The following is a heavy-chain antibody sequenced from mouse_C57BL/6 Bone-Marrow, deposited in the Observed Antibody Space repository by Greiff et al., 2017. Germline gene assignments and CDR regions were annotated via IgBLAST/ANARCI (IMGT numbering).Heavy chain of an antibody. Sequence: QVQLKQPGAELVRPGTSVKLSCKASGYTFTSYWMHWVKQRPGQGLEWIGVIDPADSYTNYNQKFKGKATLTVDTSSSTAYMQLSSLTSEDSAVYYCSLYGGLWYFDVWGTGTTVTVSS. D-gene: IGHD1-1*02. CDR1: GYTFTSYW. V-gene: IGHV1-59*01. J-gene: IGHJ1*03. CDR3: SLYGGLWYFDV. CDR2: IDPADSYT.